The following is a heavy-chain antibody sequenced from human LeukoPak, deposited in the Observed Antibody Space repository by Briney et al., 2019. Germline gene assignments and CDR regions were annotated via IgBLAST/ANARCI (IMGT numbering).Heavy chain of an antibody. V-gene: IGHV4-34*01. Sequence: PSETLSLTCAVYGGSFSGYYWSWIRQPPGKGLEWIGEINHSGSTNYNPSLKSRVTISVDTSKNQFSLKLSSVTAADTAVYYCAGTYYYDSSGYNWFDPWGQGTLVTVSS. CDR1: GGSFSGYY. J-gene: IGHJ5*02. CDR2: INHSGST. D-gene: IGHD3-22*01. CDR3: AGTYYYDSSGYNWFDP.